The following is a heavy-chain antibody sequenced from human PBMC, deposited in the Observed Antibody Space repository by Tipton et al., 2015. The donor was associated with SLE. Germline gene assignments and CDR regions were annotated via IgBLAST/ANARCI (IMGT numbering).Heavy chain of an antibody. J-gene: IGHJ4*02. CDR3: ARMYSSSAPFDY. CDR1: GGSISSYY. CDR2: IYYSGST. V-gene: IGHV4-59*01. D-gene: IGHD6-6*01. Sequence: TLSLTCTVSGGSISSYYWSWIRQPPGKGLEWIGYIYYSGSTNYNPSLKSRVTISVGTSKNQFSLKLSSVTAADTAVYYCARMYSSSAPFDYWGQGTLVTVSS.